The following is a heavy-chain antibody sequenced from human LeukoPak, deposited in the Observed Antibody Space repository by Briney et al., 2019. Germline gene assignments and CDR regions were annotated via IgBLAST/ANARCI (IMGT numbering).Heavy chain of an antibody. CDR2: ISSSSSYI. V-gene: IGHV3-21*01. D-gene: IGHD2-15*01. Sequence: GGSLRLSCAASGFTFSSYSMNWVRQAPGKGLEWVSSISSSSSYIYYADSVKGRFTISRDNAKNSLYLQMNSLRAEDTAVYYCAREYCSGGSCYLADYWGQGTLVTVS. CDR1: GFTFSSYS. J-gene: IGHJ4*02. CDR3: AREYCSGGSCYLADY.